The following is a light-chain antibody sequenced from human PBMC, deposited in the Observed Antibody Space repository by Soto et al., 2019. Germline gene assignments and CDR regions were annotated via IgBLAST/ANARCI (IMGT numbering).Light chain of an antibody. CDR3: ASWDYRRGAVI. CDR2: SNH. CDR1: SSNIGGTNY. V-gene: IGLV1-47*02. Sequence: QSVLTQPPSASGTPGQRVFISCSGSSSNIGGTNYAYWYQQLPGAAPKLLMHSNHLRPSGVTERISGSKSGTSASLAISGFRAEDEAVYYGASWDYRRGAVIFGGGTKLTVL. J-gene: IGLJ2*01.